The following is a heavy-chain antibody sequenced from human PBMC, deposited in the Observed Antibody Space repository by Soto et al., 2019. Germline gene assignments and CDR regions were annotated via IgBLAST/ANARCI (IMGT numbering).Heavy chain of an antibody. CDR3: AKDYYDFWSGYYSDYYYGMDV. Sequence: PGGSLRLPCAASGFTFSSYGMHWVRQAPGKGLEWVAVISYDGSNKYYADSVKGRFTISRDNSKNTLYLQMNSLRAEDTAVYYCAKDYYDFWSGYYSDYYYGMDVWGQGTTVTVSS. J-gene: IGHJ6*02. V-gene: IGHV3-30*18. CDR1: GFTFSSYG. CDR2: ISYDGSNK. D-gene: IGHD3-3*01.